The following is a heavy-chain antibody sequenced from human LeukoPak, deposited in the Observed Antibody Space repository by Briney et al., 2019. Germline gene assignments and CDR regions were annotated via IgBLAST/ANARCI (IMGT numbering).Heavy chain of an antibody. V-gene: IGHV4-39*01. CDR3: ASQYYDFWSGYYFSHGLDY. D-gene: IGHD3-3*01. J-gene: IGHJ4*02. CDR2: IYYSGST. Sequence: SETLSLTCTVSGGSISSSSYYWGWIRQPPGKGLEWIGSIYYSGSTYYNPSLKSRVTISVDTSKNPFSLKLSSVTAADTAVYYCASQYYDFWSGYYFSHGLDYWGQGTLVTVSS. CDR1: GGSISSSSYY.